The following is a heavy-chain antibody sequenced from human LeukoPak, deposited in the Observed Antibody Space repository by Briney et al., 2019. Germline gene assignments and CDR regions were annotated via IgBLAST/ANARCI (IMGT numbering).Heavy chain of an antibody. V-gene: IGHV4-39*01. CDR2: TYYSGST. CDR1: GGSISSSRYY. Sequence: SETLSLTCTVSGGSISSSRYYWGWIRQPPGTGLEWIGSTYYSGSTYYNPSLKSRVTISVDTSKNQFSLKLSSVTAADTAVYYCARVDYYDSSGYYYVAPFDYWGQGTLVTVSS. J-gene: IGHJ4*02. CDR3: ARVDYYDSSGYYYVAPFDY. D-gene: IGHD3-22*01.